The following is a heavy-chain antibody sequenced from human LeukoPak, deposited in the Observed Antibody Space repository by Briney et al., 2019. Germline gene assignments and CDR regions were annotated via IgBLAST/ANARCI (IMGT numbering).Heavy chain of an antibody. CDR3: ARARRYCSNTSCQRLNNWFDP. V-gene: IGHV4-34*01. D-gene: IGHD2-2*01. Sequence: SETLSLTCAVYGGSFSGYYWSWIRQPPGKGLEWIGEINHSGSTNYNPSLKSRVTISVDTSKNQFSLKLSSVTAADTAVYYCARARRYCSNTSCQRLNNWFDPWGQGTLVTVSS. CDR1: GGSFSGYY. CDR2: INHSGST. J-gene: IGHJ5*02.